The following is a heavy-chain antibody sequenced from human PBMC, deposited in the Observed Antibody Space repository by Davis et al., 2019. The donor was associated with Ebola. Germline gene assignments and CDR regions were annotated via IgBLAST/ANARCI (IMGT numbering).Heavy chain of an antibody. V-gene: IGHV3-30*04. CDR1: GFTFSSYA. D-gene: IGHD1-26*01. CDR3: ARDALYGIGGWFDP. CDR2: ISYDGSNK. J-gene: IGHJ5*02. Sequence: GGSLRLSCAASGFTFSSYAMHWVRQAPGKGLEWVAVISYDGSNKYYADSVKGRFTISRDNSKNTLYLQMNSLRAEDTAVYYCARDALYGIGGWFDPWGQGTLVTVSS.